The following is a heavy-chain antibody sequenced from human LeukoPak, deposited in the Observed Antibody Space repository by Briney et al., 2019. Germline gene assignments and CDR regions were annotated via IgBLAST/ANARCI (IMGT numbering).Heavy chain of an antibody. CDR1: GGSISSYY. D-gene: IGHD3-3*01. Sequence: SETLSLTCTVSGGSISSYYWSWIRQPPGKGLEWIGYIYYSGSTNYNPSLKSRVTISVDTSKNQFSLKLSSVTAADTAVYYCARLGDFWSGYSYWGQGTLVTVSS. CDR2: IYYSGST. V-gene: IGHV4-59*08. J-gene: IGHJ4*02. CDR3: ARLGDFWSGYSY.